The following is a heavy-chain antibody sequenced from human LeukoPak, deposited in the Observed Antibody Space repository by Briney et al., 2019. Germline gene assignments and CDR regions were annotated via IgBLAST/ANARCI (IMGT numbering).Heavy chain of an antibody. D-gene: IGHD2-21*02. CDR2: FYTSGST. Sequence: ASETLSLTCTVSGDSISSATYNWSWIRQPAGKGLEWIGRFYTSGSTNYNPSLKSRVTISVDTSKNQFSLKLSSVTAADTAIYYCARTAYCGGDCYYFDYWGQGTLVTVSS. J-gene: IGHJ4*02. V-gene: IGHV4-61*02. CDR1: GDSISSATYN. CDR3: ARTAYCGGDCYYFDY.